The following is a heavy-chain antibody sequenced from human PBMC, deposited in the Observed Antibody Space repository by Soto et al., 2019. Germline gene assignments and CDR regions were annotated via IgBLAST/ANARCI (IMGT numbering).Heavy chain of an antibody. CDR2: INHSGST. V-gene: IGHV4-34*01. CDR3: AGERYDFWSGFIDY. CDR1: GGSFSGYY. Sequence: SETLSLTCAVYGGSFSGYYWSWIRQPPGKGLEWIGEINHSGSTNYNPSLKSRVTISVDTSKNQFSLKLSSVTAADTAVYYCAGERYDFWSGFIDYWGQGTLVTVSS. J-gene: IGHJ4*02. D-gene: IGHD3-3*01.